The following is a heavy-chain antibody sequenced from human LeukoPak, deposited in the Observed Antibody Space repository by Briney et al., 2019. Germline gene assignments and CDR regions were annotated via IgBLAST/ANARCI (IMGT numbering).Heavy chain of an antibody. Sequence: SETLSLTCTVSGGSISSSSYSWGWIRQPPGKGLEWIGSIYYSGSTYYNPSLKSRVTISVDTSKNQFSLKLSSVTAADTAVYYCARGDTAMVTDYWGQGTLVTVSS. V-gene: IGHV4-39*01. CDR1: GGSISSSSYS. D-gene: IGHD5-18*01. J-gene: IGHJ4*02. CDR3: ARGDTAMVTDY. CDR2: IYYSGST.